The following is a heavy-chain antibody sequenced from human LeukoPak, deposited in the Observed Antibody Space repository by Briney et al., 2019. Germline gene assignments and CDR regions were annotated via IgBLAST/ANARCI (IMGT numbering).Heavy chain of an antibody. J-gene: IGHJ4*02. V-gene: IGHV4-61*01. CDR1: GGSISSISNYY. CDR2: IYYSGST. D-gene: IGHD2-15*01. Sequence: PSETLSLTCIFSGGSISSISNYYWSWIRQPPGKGLEWIGYIYYSGSTNYNPSLKSRVTISIDTSKNQFSLKLISVTAADTAVYYCARSDSSGGSCYINFDYWGQGTLVTVSS. CDR3: ARSDSSGGSCYINFDY.